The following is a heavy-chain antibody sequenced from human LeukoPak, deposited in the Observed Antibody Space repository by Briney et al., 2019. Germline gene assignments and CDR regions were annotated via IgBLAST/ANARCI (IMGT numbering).Heavy chain of an antibody. CDR3: ARGGRTEWFDP. Sequence: SETLSLTCTVSGGSISSSYWSWIRQPPGKGLEWIGYIYYSGSTNYNPSLESRVTISVDTSENQFSLKLSSVTAADTAVYYCARGGRTEWFDPWGQGTLVTVSS. CDR2: IYYSGST. CDR1: GGSISSSY. D-gene: IGHD1-14*01. J-gene: IGHJ5*02. V-gene: IGHV4-59*01.